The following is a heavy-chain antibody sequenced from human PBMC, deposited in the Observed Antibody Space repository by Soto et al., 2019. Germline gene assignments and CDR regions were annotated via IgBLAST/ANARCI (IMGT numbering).Heavy chain of an antibody. CDR3: ARGQGQELVQGLDY. J-gene: IGHJ4*02. CDR2: IIPIFNTA. CDR1: GGRFTHYS. Sequence: QVQLVQSRAEVKEPGSSVKVSCKASGGRFTHYSFSWVRQAPGQGLVWMGGIIPIFNTANYAQKFEDRVTIAADESKSTADMGLSGLRSDDTAVYFCARGQGQELVQGLDYWGQGTLVTVSS. V-gene: IGHV1-69*01. D-gene: IGHD6-13*01.